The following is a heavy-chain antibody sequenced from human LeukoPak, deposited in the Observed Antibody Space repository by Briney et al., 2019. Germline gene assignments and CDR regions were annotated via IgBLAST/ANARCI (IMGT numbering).Heavy chain of an antibody. Sequence: GGSLRLSCAASGFTVSSNYTTWVRQAPGKGLEWVSVIYSGNSGGSTYYADSVKGRFTTSRDNSKNTLYLQMNSLRPEDTAVYYCVRETRESVAAAATTTRDWYFDLWGRGTLVTVSS. CDR2: IYSGNSGGST. CDR3: VRETRESVAAAATTTRDWYFDL. V-gene: IGHV3-53*01. CDR1: GFTVSSNY. J-gene: IGHJ2*01. D-gene: IGHD6-13*01.